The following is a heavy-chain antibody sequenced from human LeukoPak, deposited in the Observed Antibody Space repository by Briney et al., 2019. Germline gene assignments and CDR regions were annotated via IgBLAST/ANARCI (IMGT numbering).Heavy chain of an antibody. D-gene: IGHD3-16*01. V-gene: IGHV3-7*03. CDR3: ARGGGLDV. Sequence: GGSLRLSCAASGFTFDSFSMNWARQAPGKGLEWVASINHNGNVNYYVDSVKGRFTISRDNAKNSLYLQMSNLRAEDTAVYFCARGGGLDVWGQGATVTVSS. J-gene: IGHJ6*02. CDR2: INHNGNVN. CDR1: GFTFDSFS.